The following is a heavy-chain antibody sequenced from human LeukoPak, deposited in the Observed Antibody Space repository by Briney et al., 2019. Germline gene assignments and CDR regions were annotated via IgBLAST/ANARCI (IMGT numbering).Heavy chain of an antibody. V-gene: IGHV3-48*04. CDR3: VRDSGSSYGYYFLH. CDR1: GFTFSSYS. CDR2: IYSGSSSI. D-gene: IGHD1-26*01. J-gene: IGHJ1*01. Sequence: GGSLRLSCAASGFTFSSYSMNWVRQAPGKGLEWVSYIYSGSSSIYYADSVKGRFTISRDNANNSLYLQMNSLRAEDTAVYYCVRDSGSSYGYYFLHWGQGTLVTVSS.